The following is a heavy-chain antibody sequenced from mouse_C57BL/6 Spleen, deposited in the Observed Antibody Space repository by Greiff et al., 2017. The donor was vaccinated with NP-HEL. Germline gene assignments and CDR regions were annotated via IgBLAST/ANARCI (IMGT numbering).Heavy chain of an antibody. J-gene: IGHJ3*01. Sequence: EVQLQQSGPELVKPGASVKISCKASGYSFTDYNMNWVKQSNGKSLEWIGVINPNYGTTSYNQKFKGKATLTVDQSSSTAYMQLNSLTSEDSAVYYCAGGIYYDYDGGFAYWGQGTLVTVSA. D-gene: IGHD2-4*01. V-gene: IGHV1-39*01. CDR3: AGGIYYDYDGGFAY. CDR1: GYSFTDYN. CDR2: INPNYGTT.